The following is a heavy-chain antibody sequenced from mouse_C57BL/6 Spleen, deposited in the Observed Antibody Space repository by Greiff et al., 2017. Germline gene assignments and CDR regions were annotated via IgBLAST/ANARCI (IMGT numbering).Heavy chain of an antibody. J-gene: IGHJ3*01. CDR2: IYPRSGNT. V-gene: IGHV1-81*01. D-gene: IGHD2-3*01. CDR1: GYTFTSYG. CDR3: ARGDDGYYAFAY. Sequence: VQLQQSGAELARPGASVKLSCKASGYTFTSYGISWVKQRTGQGLEWIGEIYPRSGNTYYNEKFKGKATLTADKSSSTAYMELRSLTSEDSAVYFCARGDDGYYAFAYWGQGTLVTVSA.